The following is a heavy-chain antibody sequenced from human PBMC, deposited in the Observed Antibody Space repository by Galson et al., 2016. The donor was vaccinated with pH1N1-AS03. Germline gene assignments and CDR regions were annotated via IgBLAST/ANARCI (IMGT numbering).Heavy chain of an antibody. D-gene: IGHD6-19*01. CDR3: AKAVAGSLNLYYYYGADV. V-gene: IGHV3-7*03. CDR2: IKQDGSDK. Sequence: SLRLSRAASGFPFSGYWMTWVRQAAGKGLEWVASIKQDGSDKHYVDSVKGRFTISKDNAKNSLYLQMNSLRPEDTAVYYCAKAVAGSLNLYYYYGADVWGQGTTATVSS. CDR1: GFPFSGYW. J-gene: IGHJ6*02.